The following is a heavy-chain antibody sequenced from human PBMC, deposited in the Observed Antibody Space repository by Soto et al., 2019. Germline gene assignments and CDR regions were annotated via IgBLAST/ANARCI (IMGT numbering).Heavy chain of an antibody. CDR2: ISSSSSYI. Sequence: EVQLVESGGGLVKPGGSLRLSCAASGFTFSSYSMNWVRQAPGKGLEWVSSISSSSSYIYYADSVKGRFTISRDNAKNSLYLQMNGLRAEDTAVYYCARADCSGGSCLDYWGQGTLVTVSS. D-gene: IGHD2-15*01. CDR3: ARADCSGGSCLDY. CDR1: GFTFSSYS. J-gene: IGHJ4*02. V-gene: IGHV3-21*01.